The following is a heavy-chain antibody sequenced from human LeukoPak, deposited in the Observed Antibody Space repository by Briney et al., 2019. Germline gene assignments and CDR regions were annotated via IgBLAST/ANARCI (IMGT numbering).Heavy chain of an antibody. CDR3: TRLYDSSAEPGLY. Sequence: ASVKVSCKASGYTFTTYFMHWVRQAPGQGLEWMGRINPSGGATIYAQKFQGRATMTRDTSTTTVYMELSSLRSDDTAVYYCTRLYDSSAEPGLYWGQGTLVTVSS. CDR1: GYTFTTYF. V-gene: IGHV1-46*03. D-gene: IGHD3-22*01. CDR2: INPSGGAT. J-gene: IGHJ4*02.